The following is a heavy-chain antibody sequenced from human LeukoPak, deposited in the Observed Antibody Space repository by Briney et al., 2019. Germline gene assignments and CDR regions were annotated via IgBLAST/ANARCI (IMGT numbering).Heavy chain of an antibody. CDR2: ISSSGVSI. Sequence: GSLRLSCAASGFTFSRCAMTWDRQAPGKGLEWVSDISSSGVSIYSADSVQGRFTISRDNSKKTLYLKMNSLRAEDTAIYYCAMGFSGGGKLDNWGQGTLVTVSS. J-gene: IGHJ4*02. CDR3: AMGFSGGGKLDN. CDR1: GFTFSRCA. V-gene: IGHV3-23*01. D-gene: IGHD4-23*01.